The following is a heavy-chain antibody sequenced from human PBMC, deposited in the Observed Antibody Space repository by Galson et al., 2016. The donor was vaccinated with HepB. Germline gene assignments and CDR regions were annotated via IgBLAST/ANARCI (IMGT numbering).Heavy chain of an antibody. J-gene: IGHJ6*02. CDR1: GFTFSSYA. D-gene: IGHD3-3*01. Sequence: SLRLSCAASGFTFSSYAMSWVRQAPGKGLEWVSAISGSGGSTYYADSVKGRFTISRDTSTNTLYLQMNSLRAEDTAVYYWAKDPGFLGWLCFDAYCYYGMDVWGQGTTVTVSS. V-gene: IGHV3-23*01. CDR3: AKDPGFLGWLCFDAYCYYGMDV. CDR2: ISGSGGST.